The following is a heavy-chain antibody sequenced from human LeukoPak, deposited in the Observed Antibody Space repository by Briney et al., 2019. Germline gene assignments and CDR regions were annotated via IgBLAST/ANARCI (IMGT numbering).Heavy chain of an antibody. Sequence: GGSLRLSCAASGFLFSTYDMHWVRQAPGKGLEWVAIIWYDGTNIKYVDSVKGRFTISRDNSKNTLYLQMNSLRAEDTAVYYCVRDGGEVDADGFDIWGKGTMVTVSS. CDR3: VRDGGEVDADGFDI. CDR1: GFLFSTYD. J-gene: IGHJ3*02. V-gene: IGHV3-33*01. D-gene: IGHD2-21*01. CDR2: IWYDGTNI.